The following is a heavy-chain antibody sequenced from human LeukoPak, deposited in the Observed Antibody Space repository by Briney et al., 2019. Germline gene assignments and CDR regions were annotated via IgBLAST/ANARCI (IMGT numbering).Heavy chain of an antibody. J-gene: IGHJ5*02. CDR1: GGSSSRCY. CDR3: ARDSGTTGEVKFDP. V-gene: IGHV4-4*07. D-gene: IGHD3-10*01. Sequence: SETLSLTCTVSGGSSSRCYWSWMRQPAGKGPEWIGRIYGSGTITYNPSLESRVTMSVDTSKNQFSLKLRSVTAADTAVYYCARDSGTTGEVKFDPWGQGILVTVSS. CDR2: IYGSGTI.